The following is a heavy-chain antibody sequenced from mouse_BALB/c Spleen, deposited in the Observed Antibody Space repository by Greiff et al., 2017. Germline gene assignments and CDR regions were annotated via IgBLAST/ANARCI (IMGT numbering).Heavy chain of an antibody. CDR2: ISSGSSTI. V-gene: IGHV5-17*02. J-gene: IGHJ4*01. D-gene: IGHD4-1*01. Sequence: EVQRVESGGGLVQPGGSRTLSCAASGFTFSSFGMPWVRQAPEKGLEWVAYISSGSSTIYYADTVKGRFTISRDNPKNTLFLQMTSLRSEDTAMYYCARQTSGTPKDYGGQGTSVTVSS. CDR1: GFTFSSFG. CDR3: ARQTSGTPKDY.